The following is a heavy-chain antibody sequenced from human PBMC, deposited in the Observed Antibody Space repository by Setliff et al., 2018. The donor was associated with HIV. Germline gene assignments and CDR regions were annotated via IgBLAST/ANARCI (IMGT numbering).Heavy chain of an antibody. CDR1: TSGVG. CDR3: AHRPGPAYYYDSSGYSDDAFDI. CDR2: IYWYDDK. V-gene: IGHV2-5*01. J-gene: IGHJ3*02. Sequence: TSGVGVGWIRQPPGKALEWLTLIYWYDDKRYSPSLKSRLTITKDTSKTQVVLTMTNMDTVDTATYYCAHRPGPAYYYDSSGYSDDAFDIWGQGTMVTVSS. D-gene: IGHD3-22*01.